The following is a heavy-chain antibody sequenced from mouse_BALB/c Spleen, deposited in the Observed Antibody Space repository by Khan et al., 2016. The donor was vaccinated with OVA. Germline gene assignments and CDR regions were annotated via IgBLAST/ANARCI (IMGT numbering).Heavy chain of an antibody. CDR2: IYPGGDTT. V-gene: IGHV1-77*01. D-gene: IGHD4-1*01. Sequence: VQLVESGPELVKPGASVKMSCKAYGYTFTDYVMNWVKQRNGQGLEWIGQIYPGGDTTYYTEKFKGKATLTADRSSSTAYMQLSNSTSEDSAVYFCARAGWDVFAYWGQGTLVTVSA. J-gene: IGHJ3*01. CDR1: GYTFTDYV. CDR3: ARAGWDVFAY.